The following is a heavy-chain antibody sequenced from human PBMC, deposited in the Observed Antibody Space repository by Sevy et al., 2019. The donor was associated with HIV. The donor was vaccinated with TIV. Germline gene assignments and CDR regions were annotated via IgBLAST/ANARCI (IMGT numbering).Heavy chain of an antibody. Sequence: GGSLRLSCAASGFTFHTYWMHWVRQAPGKGLEWVANIRQDGNEKYYADSVKGRFTISRNIAKNTLHLQMNSLRAEDMAVYYCAGELEFYCYGGYGPAFMPDYWGQGTLVTVSS. V-gene: IGHV3-7*01. J-gene: IGHJ4*02. CDR1: GFTFHTYW. D-gene: IGHD5-12*01. CDR3: AGELEFYCYGGYGPAFMPDY. CDR2: IRQDGNEK.